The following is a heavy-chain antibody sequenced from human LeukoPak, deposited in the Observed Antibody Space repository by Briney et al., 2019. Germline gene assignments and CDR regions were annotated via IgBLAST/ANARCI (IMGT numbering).Heavy chain of an antibody. Sequence: ASVKVSCKASGYTFTSYDINWVRQATGQGLEWMGWMNPNSGNTGYAQKFQGRVTMTRNTSMSTAYMELSSLRSEDTAVYYCARDMADRDDAFDIWGQGTMVTVSS. D-gene: IGHD3-10*01. CDR3: ARDMADRDDAFDI. V-gene: IGHV1-8*01. CDR2: MNPNSGNT. CDR1: GYTFTSYD. J-gene: IGHJ3*02.